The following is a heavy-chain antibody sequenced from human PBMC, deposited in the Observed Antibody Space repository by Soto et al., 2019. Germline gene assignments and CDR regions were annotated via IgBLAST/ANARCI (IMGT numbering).Heavy chain of an antibody. D-gene: IGHD7-27*01. CDR1: GGTFSSYT. V-gene: IGHV1-69*02. CDR3: ASTPGPKHTVP. Sequence: QGQLVQCGAEVKKPGSSVKVTCNASGGTFSSYTISWVRHAPGQGLEWMGRIMPILGIANYSQKFQGRVTITADKSTSTAYMELSSLSSEDTAVYYCASTPGPKHTVPWGQGTLVTVSS. CDR2: IMPILGIA. J-gene: IGHJ5*02.